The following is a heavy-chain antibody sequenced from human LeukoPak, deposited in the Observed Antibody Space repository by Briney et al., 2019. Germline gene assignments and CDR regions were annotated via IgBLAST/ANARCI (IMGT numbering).Heavy chain of an antibody. D-gene: IGHD3-10*01. CDR1: GFTFSDYY. Sequence: PGGSLRLSCAASGFTFSDYYMSWIRQAPGKGLEWVSYISSSSSYTNYADSVKGRFTISRDNAKNSLYLQMNSLRAEDTAVYYCARDPLFYYGSGPGAFDIWGQGTMVTVSS. V-gene: IGHV3-11*06. CDR2: ISSSSSYT. CDR3: ARDPLFYYGSGPGAFDI. J-gene: IGHJ3*02.